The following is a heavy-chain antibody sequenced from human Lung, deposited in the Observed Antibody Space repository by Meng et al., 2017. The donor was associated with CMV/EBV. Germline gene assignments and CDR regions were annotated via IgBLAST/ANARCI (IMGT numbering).Heavy chain of an antibody. J-gene: IGHJ6*02. V-gene: IGHV4-31*02. CDR2: IYYSGST. D-gene: IGHD2-21*02. CDR3: ARGGGYWSAGLYYYYGMDV. CDR1: GGSISSGGYY. Sequence: SCTVSGGSISSGGYYWSWIRQHPGKGLEWIGYIYYSGSTYYNPSLKSRVTISVDTSKNQFSLKLSSVTAADTAVYYCARGGGYWSAGLYYYYGMDVWXQGTTVTVSS.